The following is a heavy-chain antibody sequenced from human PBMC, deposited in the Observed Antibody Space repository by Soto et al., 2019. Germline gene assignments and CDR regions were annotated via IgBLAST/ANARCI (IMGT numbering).Heavy chain of an antibody. V-gene: IGHV3-72*01. D-gene: IGHD6-13*01. CDR1: GFTFSDHY. J-gene: IGHJ5*02. CDR3: ARSIAAAGDWFDP. CDR2: SRNKPNSYTT. Sequence: EVQLVESGGGLVQPGGSLRLSCAASGFTFSDHYMDWFRQAPGKGLEWVGRSRNKPNSYTTEYAASVKGRFTISRDDSKNSRYLQMNSLKTEDTAVYYCARSIAAAGDWFDPWGQGTLVTVSS.